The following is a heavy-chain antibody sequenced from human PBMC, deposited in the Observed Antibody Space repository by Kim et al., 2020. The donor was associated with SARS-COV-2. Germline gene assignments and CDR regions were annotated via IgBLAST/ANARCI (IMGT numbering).Heavy chain of an antibody. D-gene: IGHD2-8*01. CDR2: IYYRGNT. CDR1: NGSINSANYY. J-gene: IGHJ4*02. V-gene: IGHV4-39*01. CDR3: ARHLVNGGDYFDS. Sequence: SETLSLTCTVSNGSINSANYYWGWIRQSPGKGLEWIGSIYYRGNTFYSPSLKSRLTISADTSKNQFSLRLSPVTASDTALYYCARHLVNGGDYFDSWGQGALVSVS.